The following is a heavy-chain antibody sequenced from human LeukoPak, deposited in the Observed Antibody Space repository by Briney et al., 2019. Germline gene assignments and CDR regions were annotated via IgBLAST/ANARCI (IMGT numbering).Heavy chain of an antibody. Sequence: GGSLRLSCAASGFTFSGSAVHWVRQASGKGLEWLGRIRSKADNYATKYGASVKDRFTISRDDSKNTAYLRMNSLKIEDTAVYYCTRVWSDSSGRQRYYYFMDVWGKGTTVTISS. V-gene: IGHV3-73*01. CDR2: IRSKADNYAT. J-gene: IGHJ6*03. CDR3: TRVWSDSSGRQRYYYFMDV. CDR1: GFTFSGSA. D-gene: IGHD3-22*01.